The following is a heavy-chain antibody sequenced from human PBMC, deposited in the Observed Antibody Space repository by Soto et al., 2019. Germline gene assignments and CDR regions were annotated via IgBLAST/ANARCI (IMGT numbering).Heavy chain of an antibody. D-gene: IGHD2-15*01. Sequence: PSETLSLTCAVSGGSISSGGYSWSWIRQPPGKGLEWIGYIYHSGSTYYNPSLKSRVTISVDRSKNQFSLKLSSVTAADTAVYYCARDSRDCSGGTCYSVYAFDIWGKGTMLTLSS. J-gene: IGHJ3*02. CDR3: ARDSRDCSGGTCYSVYAFDI. CDR2: IYHSGST. V-gene: IGHV4-30-2*01. CDR1: GGSISSGGYS.